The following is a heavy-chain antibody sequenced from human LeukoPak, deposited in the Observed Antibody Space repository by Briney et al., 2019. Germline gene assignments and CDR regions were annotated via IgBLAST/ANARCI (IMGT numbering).Heavy chain of an antibody. V-gene: IGHV5-51*01. CDR2: IYPGNSDT. D-gene: IGHD4-17*01. Sequence: GEPLNISGKSPVSSFTSSWIGGLRQMPGKGLEVLGIIYPGNSDTRYSPSFQGQVTISADNSIRTAYLQWSSLKASNTAMYYCARRGDYEFDYWGQGTLVTVSS. J-gene: IGHJ4*02. CDR1: VSSFTSSW. CDR3: ARRGDYEFDY.